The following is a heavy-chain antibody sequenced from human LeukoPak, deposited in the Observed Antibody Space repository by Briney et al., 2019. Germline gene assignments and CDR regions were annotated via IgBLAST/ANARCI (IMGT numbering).Heavy chain of an antibody. J-gene: IGHJ4*02. CDR3: AKDPSGTYYYDSSEIDY. Sequence: GGSLRLSCAASGFTFSSYGMHWVRQAPGKGLEWVAFIRYDGSNKYYADSVKGRFTISRDNSKNTLYLQMNSLRAEDTAVYYCAKDPSGTYYYDSSEIDYWGQGTLVTVSS. CDR1: GFTFSSYG. V-gene: IGHV3-30*02. D-gene: IGHD3-22*01. CDR2: IRYDGSNK.